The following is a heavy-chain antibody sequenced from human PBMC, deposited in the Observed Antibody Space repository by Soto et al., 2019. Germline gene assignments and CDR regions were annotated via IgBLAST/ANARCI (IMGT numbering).Heavy chain of an antibody. Sequence: EVQLLESGGGLVQPGGSLRLSCAASGFTFSSFGMCWVRQAPGEGLGWVSAISASGGLYYADSVKGRFTVSRDNSRNTVYLQMSSLRDEDTAVYYCARDNNWSYDYWGQGILVTVSS. CDR1: GFTFSSFG. V-gene: IGHV3-23*01. J-gene: IGHJ4*02. CDR3: ARDNNWSYDY. CDR2: ISASGGL. D-gene: IGHD1-1*01.